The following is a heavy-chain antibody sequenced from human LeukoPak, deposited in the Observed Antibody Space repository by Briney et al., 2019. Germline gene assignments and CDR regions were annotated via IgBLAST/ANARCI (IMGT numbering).Heavy chain of an antibody. V-gene: IGHV3-15*07. CDR2: IRSKADGGTP. J-gene: IGHJ4*02. CDR1: GFSFSDAW. D-gene: IGHD2-15*01. Sequence: GGSLRLSCAASGFSFSDAWMNWVRQAPGTAREWVGHIRSKADGGTPDYIAPVKGRFTISRDDSKDTLYLQMNSLNTEDTAMYYCTTRSPARYCSDGACYSSADYWGQGTLVTVSS. CDR3: TTRSPARYCSDGACYSSADY.